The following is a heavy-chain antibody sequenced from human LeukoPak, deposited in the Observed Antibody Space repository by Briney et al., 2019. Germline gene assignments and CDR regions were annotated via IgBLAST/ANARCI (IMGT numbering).Heavy chain of an antibody. J-gene: IGHJ4*02. V-gene: IGHV7-4-1*02. CDR3: AIHPSDSSGYFSY. Sequence: LIDPKTGNPTYAQRFTGRFVFSLDTSVSTAYLQISSLKAEDTAVYYCAIHPSDSSGYFSYWGQGALVTVSS. D-gene: IGHD3-22*01. CDR2: IDPKTGNP.